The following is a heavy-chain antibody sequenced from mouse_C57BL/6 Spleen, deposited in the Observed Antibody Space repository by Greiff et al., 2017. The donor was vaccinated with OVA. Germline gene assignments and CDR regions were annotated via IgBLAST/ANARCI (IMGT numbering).Heavy chain of an antibody. CDR3: ARPFYYDYDYFDY. CDR1: GYTFTDYY. D-gene: IGHD2-4*01. CDR2: INPNNGGT. Sequence: VQLQQSGPELVKPGASVKISCKASGYTFTDYYMNWVKQSHGKSLEWIGDINPNNGGTSYNQKFKGKATLTVDKSSSTAYMELRSLTSEDSAVYYCARPFYYDYDYFDYWGQGTTLTVSS. J-gene: IGHJ2*01. V-gene: IGHV1-26*01.